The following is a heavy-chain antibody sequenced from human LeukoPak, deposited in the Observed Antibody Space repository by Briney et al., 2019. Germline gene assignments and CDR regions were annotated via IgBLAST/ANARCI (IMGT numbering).Heavy chain of an antibody. CDR1: GFTFSSYA. J-gene: IGHJ2*01. Sequence: GGSLRLSCAASGFTFSSYAMTWVRQAPGKGLEWVSDISGGGTTTYYADSVKGRFTISRDNSRNTLYLQMNSLRAEDTAVYYCAKDWSSSGSYVPWYFDLWGRGTLVTVSS. V-gene: IGHV3-23*01. CDR3: AKDWSSSGSYVPWYFDL. D-gene: IGHD1-26*01. CDR2: ISGGGTTT.